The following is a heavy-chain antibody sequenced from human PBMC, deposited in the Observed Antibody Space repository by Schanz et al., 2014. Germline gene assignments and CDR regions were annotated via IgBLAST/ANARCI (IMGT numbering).Heavy chain of an antibody. CDR2: IGNGGVTI. V-gene: IGHV3-48*04. CDR3: ARIGGSVFDY. J-gene: IGHJ4*02. D-gene: IGHD3-10*01. Sequence: EVHLLESGGGLVPPGGSLRLSCAASGFTFSSYAMSWVRQAPGKGLEWVSYIGNGGVTIYYADSVKGRFTISRDNSKNSLYLQMNSLRAEDTAVYYCARIGGSVFDYWAQGTLVTVSS. CDR1: GFTFSSYA.